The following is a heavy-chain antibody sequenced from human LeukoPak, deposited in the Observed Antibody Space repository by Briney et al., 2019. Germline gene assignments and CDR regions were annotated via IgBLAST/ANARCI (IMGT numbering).Heavy chain of an antibody. CDR1: GYTFTSYG. V-gene: IGHV1-18*01. CDR3: ARVPYCSSTSCYIGAYHYMDV. J-gene: IGHJ6*03. D-gene: IGHD2-2*02. CDR2: ISAYNGNT. Sequence: ASVKVSCKASGYTFTSYGISWVRQAPGQGLEWTGWISAYNGNTNYARKLQGRVTMTTDTSTSTAYMELRSLRSDDTAVYYCARVPYCSSTSCYIGAYHYMDVWGKGTTVTVSS.